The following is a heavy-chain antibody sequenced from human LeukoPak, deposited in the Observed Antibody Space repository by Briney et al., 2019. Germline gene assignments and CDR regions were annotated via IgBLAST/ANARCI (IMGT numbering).Heavy chain of an antibody. CDR1: GGTFSSYA. V-gene: IGHV1-69*13. CDR3: ARDFGCGGDCYQGYYFDY. D-gene: IGHD2-21*02. J-gene: IGHJ4*02. CDR2: IIPIFGTA. Sequence: ASVKLSCKASGGTFSSYAISWVRQAPGQGLEWMGGIIPIFGTANYAQKFQGRVTISADESTSKAYMELSSLRSEDTAVYYCARDFGCGGDCYQGYYFDYWGQGTLVTVS.